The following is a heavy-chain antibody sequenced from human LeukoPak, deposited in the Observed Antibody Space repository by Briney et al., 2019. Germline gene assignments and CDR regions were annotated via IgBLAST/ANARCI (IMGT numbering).Heavy chain of an antibody. J-gene: IGHJ4*02. CDR3: ASKRLGYCSSTSCYPFDY. V-gene: IGHV4-34*01. CDR1: GGSFSGYY. CDR2: INHSGST. Sequence: SETLSLTSAVYGGSFSGYYWSWIRQPPGKGLEWIGEINHSGSTNYNPSLKSRVTISVDTSKNQFSLKLSSVTAADTAVYYCASKRLGYCSSTSCYPFDYWGQGTLVTVSS. D-gene: IGHD2-2*01.